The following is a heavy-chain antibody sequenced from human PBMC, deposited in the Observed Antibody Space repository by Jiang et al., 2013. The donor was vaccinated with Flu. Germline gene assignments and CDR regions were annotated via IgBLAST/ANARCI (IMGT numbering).Heavy chain of an antibody. D-gene: IGHD4-17*01. CDR1: GGSVSSGSYY. J-gene: IGHJ4*02. Sequence: ETLSLTCTVSGGSVSSGSYYWSWIRQPPGKGLEWIGYIYYSGSTNYNPSLKSRVTISVDTSKNQFSLKLSSVTAADTAVYYCAREGGYDYGDDDRDYWGQGTLVTVSS. V-gene: IGHV4-61*01. CDR2: IYYSGST. CDR3: AREGGYDYGDDDRDY.